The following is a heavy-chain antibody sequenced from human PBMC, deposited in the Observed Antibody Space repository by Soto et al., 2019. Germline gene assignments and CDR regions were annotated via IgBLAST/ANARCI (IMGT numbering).Heavy chain of an antibody. J-gene: IGHJ6*02. CDR2: IIPIFGTA. CDR1: GGTFSSYA. CDR3: AREQRAFYYYYGMDV. Sequence: ASVKVSCKASGGTFSSYAISWVRQAPGQGLEWMGGIIPIFGTANYAQKFQGRVTITADESTSTAYMELSSLRSEDTAVYYCAREQRAFYYYYGMDVWGQGTTVTVSS. V-gene: IGHV1-69*13. D-gene: IGHD6-25*01.